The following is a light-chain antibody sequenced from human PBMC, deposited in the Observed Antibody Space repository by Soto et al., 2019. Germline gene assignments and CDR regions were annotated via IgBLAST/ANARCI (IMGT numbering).Light chain of an antibody. V-gene: IGKV4-1*01. CDR2: WAS. CDR1: QSVLYSSNNKNY. Sequence: DIVMTQSPDSLAVSLGERATINCKSSQSVLYSSNNKNYLAWYQQKPGQPPKLLIYWASTRESGVPDRFSGSGSGTDFTLTIGSLQAEDVAVYYCQQYYSIPGWTFGQGTKVEIK. J-gene: IGKJ1*01. CDR3: QQYYSIPGWT.